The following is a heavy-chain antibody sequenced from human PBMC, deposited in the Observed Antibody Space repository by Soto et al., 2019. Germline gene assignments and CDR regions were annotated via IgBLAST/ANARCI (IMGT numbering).Heavy chain of an antibody. CDR1: GGSISSGDYY. CDR3: ARGLLLSGDYDYFDY. J-gene: IGHJ4*02. V-gene: IGHV4-30-4*01. Sequence: SETLSHTCTGSGGSISSGDYYWGWIRQPAGKGLEWIGYIYYSGSTYYNPSLKSRVTISVDTSKNQFSLKLSSVTAADTAVYYCARGLLLSGDYDYFDYWGQGTLVTVSS. CDR2: IYYSGST. D-gene: IGHD4-17*01.